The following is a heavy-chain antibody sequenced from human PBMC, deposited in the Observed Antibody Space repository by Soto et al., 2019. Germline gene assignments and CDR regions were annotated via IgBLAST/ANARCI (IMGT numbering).Heavy chain of an antibody. CDR2: IYYSGST. CDR3: ARERITLFRDYYYYYYMDA. J-gene: IGHJ6*03. CDR1: GGSISSGGYY. Sequence: QVQLQESGPGLVKPSQTLSLTCTVSGGSISSGGYYWSWIRQHPGKGLEWIGDIYYSGSTYYNPSLKIRVTISVETYNNQLSLKLSSVTAADTAVYSCARERITLFRDYYYYYYMDAWGKGTTVTVSS. D-gene: IGHD3-10*02. V-gene: IGHV4-31*03.